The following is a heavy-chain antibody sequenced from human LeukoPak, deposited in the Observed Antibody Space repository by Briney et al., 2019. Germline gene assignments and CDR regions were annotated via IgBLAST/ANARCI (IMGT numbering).Heavy chain of an antibody. CDR1: GYTFIGYY. CDR2: INPKSGGT. V-gene: IGHV1-2*02. CDR3: AREISGSYRY. Sequence: ASVKVSCKASGYTFIGYYMRWVRQAPGQGLEWMGWINPKSGGTNYAQKFQGRVTMTRDTSITTAYMEVSSLTSDDTAVYYCAREISGSYRYWGQGTLVTVSS. J-gene: IGHJ4*02. D-gene: IGHD1-26*01.